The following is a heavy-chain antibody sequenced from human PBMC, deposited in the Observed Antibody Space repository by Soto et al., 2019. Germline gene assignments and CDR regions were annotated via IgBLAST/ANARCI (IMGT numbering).Heavy chain of an antibody. CDR3: AKTYDGSGQPSHWFGP. J-gene: IGHJ5*02. V-gene: IGHV1-2*02. Sequence: GASVKVSCKASGYTFTGYYIHWVRQAPGQGLEWVGWINPKTGATNFAQRFQGMVTMTRDTSITTAYMDLSSLTSDDTATYYCAKTYDGSGQPSHWFGPWGQGTPVTVSS. CDR1: GYTFTGYY. D-gene: IGHD3-22*01. CDR2: INPKTGAT.